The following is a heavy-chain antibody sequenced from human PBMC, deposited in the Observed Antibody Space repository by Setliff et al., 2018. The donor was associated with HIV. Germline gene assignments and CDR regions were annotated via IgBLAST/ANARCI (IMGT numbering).Heavy chain of an antibody. CDR3: ARKEKGGAFDI. J-gene: IGHJ3*02. V-gene: IGHV4-59*01. CDR2: IFYGGNA. CDR1: AGAIRSYY. Sequence: PSETLSLTCTVSAGAIRSYYWSWIRQSPGKGLEWIGYIFYGGNASYSPSLKGRVTMSLDTSRNQFSLHLNSVTAADTAVYYCARKEKGGAFDIWGRGTLVTVSS.